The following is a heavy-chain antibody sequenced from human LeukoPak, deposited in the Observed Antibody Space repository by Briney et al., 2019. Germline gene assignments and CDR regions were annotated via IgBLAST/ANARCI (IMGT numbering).Heavy chain of an antibody. V-gene: IGHV3-21*01. D-gene: IGHD3-22*01. J-gene: IGHJ4*02. CDR2: ISGSSSYI. CDR3: ARAVWDSSGHLFDY. CDR1: GFTFSSYS. Sequence: PGGSLRLSCAASGFTFSSYSMNWVRQAPGKGLEWVSSISGSSSYIYCADSVKGRFTISRDNAKNSLYLQMNSLRAEDTAVYYCARAVWDSSGHLFDYWGQGTLVTVSS.